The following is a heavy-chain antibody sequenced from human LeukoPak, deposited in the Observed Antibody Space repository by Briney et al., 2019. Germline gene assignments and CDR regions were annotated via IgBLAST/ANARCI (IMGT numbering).Heavy chain of an antibody. V-gene: IGHV4-39*01. CDR2: IYYSGTT. J-gene: IGHJ4*02. CDR3: ARHRYDSSGLYLCYFDY. Sequence: SETLSLTCTVSGGSISSTNYYWGLIRQPPGKGLEWIGSIYYSGTTHYNPSLKSRVTLSVDTSKNQFSLKLSSVTAADTAVYHCARHRYDSSGLYLCYFDYWGRGSLVTVSS. D-gene: IGHD3-22*01. CDR1: GGSISSTNYY.